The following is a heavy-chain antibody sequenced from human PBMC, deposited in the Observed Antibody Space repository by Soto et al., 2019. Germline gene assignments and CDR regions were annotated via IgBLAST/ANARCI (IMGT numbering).Heavy chain of an antibody. Sequence: QLQLQESGPGLVKPSETLSLTCTVSGGSISSSSHYWGWIRQPPGKGLEWIGSIYYSGSTYYNPSLKSRVTISADTSKNQFSLKLSSVTAADTAVYYCARTASYDILIYWGQGTLVTVST. D-gene: IGHD3-9*01. V-gene: IGHV4-39*01. CDR3: ARTASYDILIY. J-gene: IGHJ4*02. CDR2: IYYSGST. CDR1: GGSISSSSHY.